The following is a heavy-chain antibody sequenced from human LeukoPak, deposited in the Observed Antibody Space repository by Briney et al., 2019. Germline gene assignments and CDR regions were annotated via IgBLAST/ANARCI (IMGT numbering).Heavy chain of an antibody. D-gene: IGHD2-2*01. CDR3: ARDISACSTSCYGVDY. CDR2: ISTSSSYI. V-gene: IGHV3-21*03. J-gene: IGHJ4*02. CDR1: GFTFSSYS. Sequence: GGSLRLSCAASGFTFSSYSMNWVRHPPGKGLEWVSSISTSSSYIYYADSVEGRFTISRDNAKNSLYLQMNSLRADDTAVYYCARDISACSTSCYGVDYWGQGTLVTVSS.